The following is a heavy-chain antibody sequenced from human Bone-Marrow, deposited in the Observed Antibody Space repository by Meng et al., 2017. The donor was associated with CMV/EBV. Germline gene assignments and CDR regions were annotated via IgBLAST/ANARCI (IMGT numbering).Heavy chain of an antibody. V-gene: IGHV1-69*10. D-gene: IGHD3-3*01. Sequence: SVKVSCKASGGTFSSYAISLVRQAPGQGLEWMGGIIPILGIANYAQKFQGRATITADKSTSTAYMELSSLRSEDTAVYYCARGYDFWSGYSATALGYWGQGDLVNVAS. CDR3: ARGYDFWSGYSATALGY. CDR1: GGTFSSYA. J-gene: IGHJ4*02. CDR2: IIPILGIA.